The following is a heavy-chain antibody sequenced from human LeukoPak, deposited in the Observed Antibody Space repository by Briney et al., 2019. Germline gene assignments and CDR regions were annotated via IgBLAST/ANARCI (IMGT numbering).Heavy chain of an antibody. Sequence: PSGTLSLTCAVSGGSISSSNWWSWVRQPPGKGLEWIGEIYHSGSTNYNPSLKSRVTISVDKSKNQFSLKLSSVTAADTAVYYCARDLYYYGSGSYEDWFDPWGQGTLVTVSS. D-gene: IGHD3-10*01. J-gene: IGHJ5*02. CDR1: GGSISSSNW. V-gene: IGHV4-4*02. CDR2: IYHSGST. CDR3: ARDLYYYGSGSYEDWFDP.